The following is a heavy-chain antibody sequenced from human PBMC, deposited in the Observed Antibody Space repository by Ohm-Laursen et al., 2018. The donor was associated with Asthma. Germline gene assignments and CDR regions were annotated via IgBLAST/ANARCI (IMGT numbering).Heavy chain of an antibody. CDR1: GYTFSRYS. CDR2: ISTASSFI. D-gene: IGHD6-13*01. Sequence: SLRLSCSASGYTFSRYSIHWARQIPGKGLEWVASISTASSFIYYADSVGGRFTTSRDNARNSVYLQMNSLRAEDTAVYYCARGGQQLGEEYYYYGMDVWGQGTTVTVSS. J-gene: IGHJ6*02. CDR3: ARGGQQLGEEYYYYGMDV. V-gene: IGHV3-21*01.